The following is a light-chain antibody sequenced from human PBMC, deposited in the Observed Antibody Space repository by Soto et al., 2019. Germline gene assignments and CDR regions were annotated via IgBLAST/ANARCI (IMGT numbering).Light chain of an antibody. J-gene: IGLJ2*01. CDR1: SSDIGSYDL. V-gene: IGLV2-23*01. CDR2: EAS. CDR3: CSFAGPTSVV. Sequence: QSALTQPASVSGSPGQSITISCTGTSSDIGSYDLVSWYQQHPGKAPKLLISEASKRPSGFSHPFSGSKSGNTASLTISGLKAEDGADYYCCSFAGPTSVVLGGGTKLTVL.